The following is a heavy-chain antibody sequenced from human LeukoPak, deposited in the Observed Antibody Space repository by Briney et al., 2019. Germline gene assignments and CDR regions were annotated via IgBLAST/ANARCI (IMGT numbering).Heavy chain of an antibody. CDR3: ARDQYDYVWGSYRPYFDY. V-gene: IGHV1-18*04. CDR1: GYTFTSYG. Sequence: ASVKVSCKAPGYTFTSYGISWVRQAPGQGLEWMGSISPYNGNTNYAERLQGRVIMTTDTSTRTAYMELRSLRSDDTAVFYCARDQYDYVWGSYRPYFDYWGQGTLVTVSS. D-gene: IGHD3-16*02. J-gene: IGHJ4*02. CDR2: ISPYNGNT.